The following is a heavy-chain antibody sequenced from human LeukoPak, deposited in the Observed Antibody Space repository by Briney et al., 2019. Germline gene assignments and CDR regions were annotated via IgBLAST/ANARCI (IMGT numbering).Heavy chain of an antibody. D-gene: IGHD1-26*01. CDR3: VRHTRRSPGDF. CDR2: IRDDGSDK. Sequence: GGSLRLSCAASGFTFSSYWMNWGRQAPGKGLEWMANIRDDGSDKYYVDSVKGRFTISRDNAQNTLLLQMDSLRVEDTAVYYCVRHTRRSPGDFWGQGTLVTVST. CDR1: GFTFSSYW. J-gene: IGHJ4*02. V-gene: IGHV3-7*01.